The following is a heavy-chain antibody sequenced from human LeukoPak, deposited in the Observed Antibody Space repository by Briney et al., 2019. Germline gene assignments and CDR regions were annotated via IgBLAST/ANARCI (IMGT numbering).Heavy chain of an antibody. CDR1: GYTFTSYG. Sequence: ASVKVSCMASGYTFTSYGISWVRQAPGQGLEWMGWISAYNGNTNYAQKLQGRVTMTTDTSTSTAYMELRSLRSDDTAVYYCARDSIGGSYLNYYYYYMDVWGKGTTVTVSS. V-gene: IGHV1-18*01. CDR2: ISAYNGNT. J-gene: IGHJ6*03. CDR3: ARDSIGGSYLNYYYYYMDV. D-gene: IGHD1-26*01.